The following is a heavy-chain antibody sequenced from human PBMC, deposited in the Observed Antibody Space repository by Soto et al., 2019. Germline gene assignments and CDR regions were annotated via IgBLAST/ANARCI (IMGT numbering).Heavy chain of an antibody. CDR3: ATYSYGLFDY. J-gene: IGHJ4*02. V-gene: IGHV3-23*01. Sequence: HHAGSLRLSCAAAGVPFNSYAMSWVRQAPGKGLEWVSDISGSGGSTSYADSVKGRFAISRDNSKNTLYLQMNSLRAEDTAVYYCATYSYGLFDYWGQGTLVTVSS. D-gene: IGHD5-18*01. CDR2: ISGSGGST. CDR1: GVPFNSYA.